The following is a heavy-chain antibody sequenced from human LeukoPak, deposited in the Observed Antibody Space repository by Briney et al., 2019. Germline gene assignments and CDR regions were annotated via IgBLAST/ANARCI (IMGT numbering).Heavy chain of an antibody. D-gene: IGHD3-3*01. V-gene: IGHV3-30*18. Sequence: PGRSLRLSCAASGFTFSSYAMHWVRQAPGKGLEWVAIISYDGNNKFYTDSVKGRFTISRDNSNTLYLQMNSLRAEDTAVYYCAKDQGYDFWSGYYMSKWGQGTLVTVSS. J-gene: IGHJ4*02. CDR2: ISYDGNNK. CDR1: GFTFSSYA. CDR3: AKDQGYDFWSGYYMSK.